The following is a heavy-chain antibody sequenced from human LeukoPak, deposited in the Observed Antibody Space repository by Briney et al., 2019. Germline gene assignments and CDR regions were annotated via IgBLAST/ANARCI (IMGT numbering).Heavy chain of an antibody. J-gene: IGHJ4*02. D-gene: IGHD6-19*01. CDR2: ISGSGGST. V-gene: IGHV3-23*01. Sequence: GGSLRLSCAASGFTFSSYAMSWVRQAPGKGLVWVSAISGSGGSTYYADSVKGRFTISRDNSKNTLYLQMNSLRAEDTAVYYCAKSMSSGWYYFDYWGQGTLVTVSS. CDR1: GFTFSSYA. CDR3: AKSMSSGWYYFDY.